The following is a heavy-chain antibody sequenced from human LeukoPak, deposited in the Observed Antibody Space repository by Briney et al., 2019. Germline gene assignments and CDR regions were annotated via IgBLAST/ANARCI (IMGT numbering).Heavy chain of an antibody. Sequence: ASVKVSCKTSGYTFTSYYMHWVRQVPGQGLEWMGIISPSGGSTDYAQKFQGRVTMTRDTSTSTVYMELSSLRSEDTAVYYCARDYPEGVEIPMVYYFDYWGQGTLVTVSS. CDR3: ARDYPEGVEIPMVYYFDY. CDR2: ISPSGGST. D-gene: IGHD5-18*01. J-gene: IGHJ4*02. V-gene: IGHV1-46*01. CDR1: GYTFTSYY.